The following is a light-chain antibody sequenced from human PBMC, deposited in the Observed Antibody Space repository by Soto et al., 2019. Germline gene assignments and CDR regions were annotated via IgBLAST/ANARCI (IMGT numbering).Light chain of an antibody. CDR3: QQSYATPIT. J-gene: IGKJ5*01. CDR1: RSLLYSPNNNRDY. Sequence: DIVLTQSPDSLAVSLGERATINCKSSRSLLYSPNNNRDYLAWYQQKPGQPPKLLIYWASTRDSGVPERFSGSGSGTDFTLTISSLQPEDVALYYCQQSYATPITFGQGTRLEIK. V-gene: IGKV4-1*01. CDR2: WAS.